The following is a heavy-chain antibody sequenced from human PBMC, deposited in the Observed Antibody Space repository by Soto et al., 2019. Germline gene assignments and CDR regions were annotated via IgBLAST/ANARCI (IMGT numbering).Heavy chain of an antibody. Sequence: EVQLVESGGGLVQPGRSLRLSCAASGFTFDDYAMHWVRQAPGKGLEWVSGISWNSGSIGYADSVKGRFTISRDNAKNSLYLQMNSLRAEDTALYYCAKDKGESSWYQGDYFDYWGQGTLVTVSS. J-gene: IGHJ4*02. CDR1: GFTFDDYA. CDR3: AKDKGESSWYQGDYFDY. CDR2: ISWNSGSI. V-gene: IGHV3-9*01. D-gene: IGHD6-13*01.